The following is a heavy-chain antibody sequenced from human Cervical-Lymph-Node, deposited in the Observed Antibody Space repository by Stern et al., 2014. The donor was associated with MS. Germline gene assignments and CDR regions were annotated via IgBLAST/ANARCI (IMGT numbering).Heavy chain of an antibody. Sequence: QVQLQESGPGLVKPSQTLSLTCTVSGGSISSGSYYWSWIRQPAGKGLEWIGRIYTSGSTNYNPSLKSRVTISVDTSKNQFSLKLSSVTAADTAVYYCARGSSGWSNWFDPWGQGTLVTVSS. CDR3: ARGSSGWSNWFDP. CDR1: GGSISSGSYY. D-gene: IGHD6-19*01. V-gene: IGHV4-61*02. CDR2: IYTSGST. J-gene: IGHJ5*02.